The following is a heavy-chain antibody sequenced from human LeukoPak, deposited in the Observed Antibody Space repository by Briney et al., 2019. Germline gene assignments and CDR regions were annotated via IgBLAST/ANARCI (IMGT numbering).Heavy chain of an antibody. CDR2: IDPSDSYT. D-gene: IGHD2-15*01. CDR1: GYSFTSYW. V-gene: IGHV5-10-1*01. J-gene: IGHJ3*02. CDR3: ARPDRGSAFDI. Sequence: GESLKISCKGSGYSFTSYWITWVRQMPGKGLEWMGRIDPSDSYTNHSPSFQGHVTISADKSISTAYLQWSSLKASDTAMYYCARPDRGSAFDIWGQGTMVTVSS.